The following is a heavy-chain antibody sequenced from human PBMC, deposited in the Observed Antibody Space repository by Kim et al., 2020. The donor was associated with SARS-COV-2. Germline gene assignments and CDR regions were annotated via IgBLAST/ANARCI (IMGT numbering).Heavy chain of an antibody. CDR3: ASVYSSSSQYFDY. CDR2: ISSSSSYT. V-gene: IGHV3-11*06. D-gene: IGHD6-6*01. J-gene: IGHJ4*02. CDR1: GFTFSDYY. Sequence: GGSLRLSCAASGFTFSDYYMSWIRQAPGKGLEWVSYISSSSSYTNYADSVKGRFTISRDNAKNSLYLQMNSLRAEDTAVYYCASVYSSSSQYFDYWGQGTLVTVSS.